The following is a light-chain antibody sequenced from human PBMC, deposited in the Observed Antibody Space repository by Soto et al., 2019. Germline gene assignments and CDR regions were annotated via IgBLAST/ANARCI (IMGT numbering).Light chain of an antibody. CDR3: SSYTSSSTPYV. CDR1: SSDIGAYDY. V-gene: IGLV2-14*01. J-gene: IGLJ1*01. CDR2: DVT. Sequence: QSVLTQPASVSGSPGQSITIPCTGSSSDIGAYDYVSWYQQRPVKAPKLMIFDVTNRPSGVSDRFSGSKSGNTASLTISGLQTEDEADYYCSSYTSSSTPYVFGTGTKVTVL.